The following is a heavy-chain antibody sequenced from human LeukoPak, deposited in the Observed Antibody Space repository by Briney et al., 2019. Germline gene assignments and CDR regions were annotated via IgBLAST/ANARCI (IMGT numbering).Heavy chain of an antibody. CDR1: GGSFSGYY. V-gene: IGHV4-34*01. J-gene: IGHJ6*03. CDR2: INHSGST. CDR3: ARRGFYCSSTSCPSVRFYYYYYMDV. Sequence: SETLSLTCAVYGGSFSGYYWSWIRQPLGKGLEWIGEINHSGSTNYNPSLKSRVTISVDTSKNQFSLKPSSVTAADTAVYYCARRGFYCSSTSCPSVRFYYYYYMDVWGKGTTVTVSS. D-gene: IGHD2-2*01.